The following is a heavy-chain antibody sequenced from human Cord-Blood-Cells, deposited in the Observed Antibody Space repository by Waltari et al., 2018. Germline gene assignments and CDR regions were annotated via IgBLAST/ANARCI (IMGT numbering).Heavy chain of an antibody. J-gene: IGHJ4*02. CDR1: GFTFSSYA. D-gene: IGHD2-8*01. CDR2: ISGSGGST. Sequence: EVQLLESGGGLVQPGGSLRLSCAASGFTFSSYAMSWVRQAPGKGLEWVSAISGSGGSTYYADSVKGRFTISRDNSKNTLYLQMNSLRAEDTAVYYCAKFSEENVYCTNGVCCFDYWGQGTLVTVSS. CDR3: AKFSEENVYCTNGVCCFDY. V-gene: IGHV3-23*01.